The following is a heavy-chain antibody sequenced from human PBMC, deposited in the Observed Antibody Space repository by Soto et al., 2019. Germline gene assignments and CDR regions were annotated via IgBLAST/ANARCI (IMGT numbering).Heavy chain of an antibody. D-gene: IGHD3-16*01. J-gene: IGHJ6*03. V-gene: IGHV3-11*01. CDR2: ISSSGSTI. Sequence: GGSLRLSCAASGFTFSDYYMSWIRQAPGKGLEWVSYISSSGSTIYYADSVKGRFTISRDNAKNSLYLQMNSLRAEDTAVYYCARVSRGDAYYYYYYYMDVWGKGTTVTVSS. CDR1: GFTFSDYY. CDR3: ARVSRGDAYYYYYYYMDV.